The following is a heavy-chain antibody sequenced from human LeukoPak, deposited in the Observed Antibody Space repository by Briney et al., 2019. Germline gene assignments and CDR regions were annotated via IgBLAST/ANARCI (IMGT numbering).Heavy chain of an antibody. CDR3: ASYPRSIPTPPFDY. D-gene: IGHD2-21*01. CDR2: INPNNGDT. CDR1: GYAFTAQY. J-gene: IGHJ4*02. Sequence: ASVKVSCKASGYAFTAQYMHWVRQAPGQGLEWMGWINPNNGDTKYAQNFLGRVTMTRDTSTTTAYMELSSLRSDDTAVYFCASYPRSIPTPPFDYWGQGTLVTVSS. V-gene: IGHV1-2*02.